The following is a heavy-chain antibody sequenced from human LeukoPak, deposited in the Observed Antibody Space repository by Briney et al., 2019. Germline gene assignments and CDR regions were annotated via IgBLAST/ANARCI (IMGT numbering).Heavy chain of an antibody. Sequence: GGSVRLSCAASGFNFYGFNMAWVRQAPGRGLEWVATTYRAGSGTEYIHSVKGRVTISRDNTKKLVHLEMNSLSADAPAGYFCVTDYWYRFEFGGQGILVTVSS. CDR2: TYRAGSGT. D-gene: IGHD6-13*01. CDR1: GFNFYGFN. CDR3: VTDYWYRFEF. J-gene: IGHJ4*02. V-gene: IGHV3-7*03.